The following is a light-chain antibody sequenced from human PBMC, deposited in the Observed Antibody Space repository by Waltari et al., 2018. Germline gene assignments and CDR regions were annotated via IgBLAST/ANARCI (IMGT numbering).Light chain of an antibody. CDR3: QSYDSSLSGVV. CDR2: GNS. J-gene: IGLJ2*01. CDR1: SSNIGAGHD. V-gene: IGLV1-40*01. Sequence: QSVLTQPPSVSAAPGQRVTISCTGSSSNIGAGHDVHWYQQLPGTAPNLLIYGNSNLPSGVPDRFSGSKSGTSASLAITGLQAEDEADYYCQSYDSSLSGVVFGGGTKLTVL.